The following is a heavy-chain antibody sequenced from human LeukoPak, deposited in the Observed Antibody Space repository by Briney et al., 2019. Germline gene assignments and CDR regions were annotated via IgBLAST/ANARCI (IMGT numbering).Heavy chain of an antibody. J-gene: IGHJ4*02. CDR2: VSGSGGST. Sequence: PGGSLRLSCAPSGFTFSSYAMSWVRQAAGKGREWVSAVSGSGGSTYYADSVEGRCTITRGNTKNTLYLQMNSLRAEDTAVEYCAKDAPRTSSDALGEANDYWGQGTLVTVSA. D-gene: IGHD1-26*01. V-gene: IGHV3-23*01. CDR3: AKDAPRTSSDALGEANDY. CDR1: GFTFSSYA.